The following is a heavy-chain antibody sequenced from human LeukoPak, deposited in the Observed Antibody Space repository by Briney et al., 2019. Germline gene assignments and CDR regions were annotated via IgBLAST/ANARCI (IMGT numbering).Heavy chain of an antibody. CDR3: ARSVELVRGYFDF. CDR1: GFIFDDYS. D-gene: IGHD1-1*01. J-gene: IGHJ4*02. Sequence: GGSLRLSCAASGFIFDDYSMHWVRQAPEKGLEWVSGISWNSDSKHYADSVKGRFTISRDNAKNSLFLQVNSLRTEDTALYYCARSVELVRGYFDFWGQGTLVTVSS. V-gene: IGHV3-9*01. CDR2: ISWNSDSK.